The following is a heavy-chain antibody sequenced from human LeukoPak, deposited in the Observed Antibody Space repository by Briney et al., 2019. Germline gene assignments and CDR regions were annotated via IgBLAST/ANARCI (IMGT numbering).Heavy chain of an antibody. CDR3: VRGGPPTVTRFDY. Sequence: PSETLSLTCTVSGGSISSYYWSWIRQPPGKGLEWIGYIYYSGNTNYNPSLKSRVTISVDTSKNQFSLKLSSVTAADTAVYYCVRGGPPTVTRFDYWGQGALVTVSS. V-gene: IGHV4-59*01. J-gene: IGHJ4*02. D-gene: IGHD4-17*01. CDR2: IYYSGNT. CDR1: GGSISSYY.